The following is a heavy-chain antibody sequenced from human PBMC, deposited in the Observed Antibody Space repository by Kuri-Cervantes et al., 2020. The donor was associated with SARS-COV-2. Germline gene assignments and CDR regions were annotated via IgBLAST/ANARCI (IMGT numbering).Heavy chain of an antibody. CDR1: GFIFDTYA. CDR2: ISRSSSYI. Sequence: GESLKISCAASGFIFDTYAMSWVRQAPGKGLEWVSSISRSSSYIYYADSVKGRFTISRDNAKDSLYLQMNSLRAEDTAVYYCARDCVIAARPDELCYWGQGTLVTVSS. V-gene: IGHV3-21*01. CDR3: ARDCVIAARPDELCY. J-gene: IGHJ4*02. D-gene: IGHD6-6*01.